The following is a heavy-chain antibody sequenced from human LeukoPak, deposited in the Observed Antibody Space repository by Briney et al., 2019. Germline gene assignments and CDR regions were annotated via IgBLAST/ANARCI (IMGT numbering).Heavy chain of an antibody. CDR3: AKDLRYSSPYYFDY. J-gene: IGHJ4*02. CDR2: IRYDGSNK. CDR1: GFTFSSYV. D-gene: IGHD6-6*01. Sequence: TGGSLRLSCAASGFTFSSYVMHWVRQAPGKGLEWVAFIRYDGSNKYYADSVKGRFTISRDNSKNTLYLQMNSLRAEDTAVYYCAKDLRYSSPYYFDYWGQGTLVTVSS. V-gene: IGHV3-30*02.